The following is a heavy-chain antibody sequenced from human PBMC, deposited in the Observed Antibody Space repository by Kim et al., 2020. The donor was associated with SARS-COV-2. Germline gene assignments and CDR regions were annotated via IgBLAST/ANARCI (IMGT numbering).Heavy chain of an antibody. Sequence: ASVKVSCKASGYTFKTYPIHWLRQAPGQRLEWMGWVNAANDQTKYSQKFQGRITISRDTSANTAYMELNSLTTEDTAFYYCVRDMNPTVYDYWGQGTLVTVSS. CDR2: VNAANDQT. D-gene: IGHD4-4*01. J-gene: IGHJ4*02. V-gene: IGHV1-3*01. CDR1: GYTFKTYP. CDR3: VRDMNPTVYDY.